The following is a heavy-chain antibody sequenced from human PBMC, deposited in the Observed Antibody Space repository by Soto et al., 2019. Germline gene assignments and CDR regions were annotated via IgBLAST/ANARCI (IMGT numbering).Heavy chain of an antibody. CDR2: ISLYSDGT. J-gene: IGHJ5*02. D-gene: IGHD2-2*01. CDR3: ARVVPGAEAWFGP. CDR1: GYTFSNYG. V-gene: IGHV1-18*01. Sequence: QVQLVQSGGEVKRPGASVKVSCKTSGYTFSNYGITWVRQAPGQPLEWLGWISLYSDGTNYAQKSQGRVSMTTDRSTTTAYMALRSLRSDDTTVDYCARVVPGAEAWFGPWGQGTLVTVSS.